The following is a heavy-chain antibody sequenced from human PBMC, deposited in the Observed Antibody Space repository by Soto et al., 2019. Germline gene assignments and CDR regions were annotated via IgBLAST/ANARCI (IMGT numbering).Heavy chain of an antibody. CDR1: GGSVSTGVHY. CDR3: ARRYYTSWYWFDR. CDR2: ISYSGST. J-gene: IGHJ2*01. Sequence: QVQLQESGPGLVKPSETLSLTCTVSVSGGSVSTGVHYWSWIRQPPGKGLEWIGYISYSGSTNYNPSLKSRVTISVDTSKHQFPLMLTSVTAADTAVYYCARRYYTSWYWFDRWGRGTLVTVSS. D-gene: IGHD6-13*01. V-gene: IGHV4-61*08.